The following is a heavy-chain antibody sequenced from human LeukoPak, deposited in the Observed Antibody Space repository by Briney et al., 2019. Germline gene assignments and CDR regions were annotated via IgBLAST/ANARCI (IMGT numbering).Heavy chain of an antibody. Sequence: GGSLRLSCAASGFTFSSYWMHWVRQAPGKGLGWVSRINSDGSSTSYADSVKGRFTISRDNAKNTLYLQMNSLRAEDTAVYYCASLYGSGADYWGQGTLVTVSS. CDR1: GFTFSSYW. J-gene: IGHJ4*02. CDR3: ASLYGSGADY. V-gene: IGHV3-74*01. CDR2: INSDGSST. D-gene: IGHD3-10*01.